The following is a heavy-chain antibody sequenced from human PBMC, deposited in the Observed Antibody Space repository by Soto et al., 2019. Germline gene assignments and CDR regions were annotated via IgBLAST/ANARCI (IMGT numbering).Heavy chain of an antibody. D-gene: IGHD3-22*01. V-gene: IGHV3-7*03. Sequence: PSETLSLTCAVSGDSINSSHWWNWVRQAPGKGLEWVANIKQDGSEKYYVDSVKGRFTISRDNAKNSLYLQMNSLRAEDTAVYYCARDQGTMIVGSYYYYGMDVWGQGTTVTVSS. CDR2: IKQDGSEK. CDR1: GDSINSSHW. J-gene: IGHJ6*02. CDR3: ARDQGTMIVGSYYYYGMDV.